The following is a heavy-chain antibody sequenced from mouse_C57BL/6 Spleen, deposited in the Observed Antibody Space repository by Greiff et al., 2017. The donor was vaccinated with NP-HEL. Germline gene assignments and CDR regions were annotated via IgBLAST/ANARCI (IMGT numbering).Heavy chain of an antibody. CDR1: GFTFSDYG. CDR3: ASVTVVATRYFDV. Sequence: EVKLMESGGGLVKPGGSLKLSCAASGFTFSDYGMHWVRQAPEKGLEWVAYISSGSSTIYYADTVKGRFTISRDNAKNTLFLQMTSLRSEDTAMYYCASVTVVATRYFDVWGTGTTVTVSS. V-gene: IGHV5-17*01. CDR2: ISSGSSTI. D-gene: IGHD1-1*01. J-gene: IGHJ1*03.